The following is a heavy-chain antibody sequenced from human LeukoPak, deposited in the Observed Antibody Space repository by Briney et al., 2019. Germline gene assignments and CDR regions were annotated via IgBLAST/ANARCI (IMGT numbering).Heavy chain of an antibody. Sequence: ASVKVSCKASGYTFTSYGISWVRQAPGQGLEWMGWISAYNGNTNYAQKLQGRVTMTTGTSTSTAYMELRSLRSDDTAVYYCARGTYYYGSGSYVHNWFDPWGQGTLVTVSS. D-gene: IGHD3-10*01. CDR2: ISAYNGNT. J-gene: IGHJ5*02. CDR3: ARGTYYYGSGSYVHNWFDP. CDR1: GYTFTSYG. V-gene: IGHV1-18*01.